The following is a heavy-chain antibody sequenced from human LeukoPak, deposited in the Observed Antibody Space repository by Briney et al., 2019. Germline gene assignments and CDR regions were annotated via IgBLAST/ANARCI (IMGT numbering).Heavy chain of an antibody. J-gene: IGHJ3*02. CDR3: AREAYYDSSGASAFDI. Sequence: GGSLRLSCAASGFTFSSYGMHWVRQAPGKGLEWVAFIRYDGSNKYYADSVKGRFTISRDNAKNSLYLQMNSLRAEDTAVYYCAREAYYDSSGASAFDIWGQGTMVTVSS. CDR2: IRYDGSNK. V-gene: IGHV3-30*02. D-gene: IGHD3-22*01. CDR1: GFTFSSYG.